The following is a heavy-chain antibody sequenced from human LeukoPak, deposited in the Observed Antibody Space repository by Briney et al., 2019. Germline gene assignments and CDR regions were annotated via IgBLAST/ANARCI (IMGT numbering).Heavy chain of an antibody. D-gene: IGHD5-24*01. J-gene: IGHJ5*02. Sequence: PGGSLRLSCAASGFTFSSYAMSWVRQAPGKGLEWVSSLTGSGGRTYYADSVKGRFTISRDNPKNTLYLQMNSLRAEDTALYYCAKPLRSAELYAGDGSWGQGTLVTVSS. CDR1: GFTFSSYA. CDR2: LTGSGGRT. V-gene: IGHV3-23*01. CDR3: AKPLRSAELYAGDGS.